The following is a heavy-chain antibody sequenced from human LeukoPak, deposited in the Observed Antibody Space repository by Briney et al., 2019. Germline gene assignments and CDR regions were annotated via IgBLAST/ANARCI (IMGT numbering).Heavy chain of an antibody. CDR3: AKVFEDIVVVVAAIFDY. D-gene: IGHD2-15*01. CDR2: ISGSGGST. J-gene: IGHJ4*02. V-gene: IGHV3-23*01. CDR1: GFTFSSYA. Sequence: GGSLRLSCAASGFTFSSYAMSWVRQAPGKGLEWVSAISGSGGSTYYADSVKGRFTISRDNSKNTLYLQMNSLRAEDTAVYYCAKVFEDIVVVVAAIFDYWGQGALVTVSS.